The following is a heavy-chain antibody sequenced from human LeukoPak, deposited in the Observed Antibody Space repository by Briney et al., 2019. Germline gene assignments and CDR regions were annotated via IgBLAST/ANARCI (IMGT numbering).Heavy chain of an antibody. Sequence: GASVKVSCKASGYTFTSYDINWVRQAPGQGLEWMGWMNPNSGNTGYAQKFQGRVTMTRNTSISTAYMELSSLRSEDTAVYYCARTEDDSEAFDIWGQGTMVTVSS. D-gene: IGHD2-15*01. V-gene: IGHV1-8*01. CDR3: ARTEDDSEAFDI. J-gene: IGHJ3*02. CDR2: MNPNSGNT. CDR1: GYTFTSYD.